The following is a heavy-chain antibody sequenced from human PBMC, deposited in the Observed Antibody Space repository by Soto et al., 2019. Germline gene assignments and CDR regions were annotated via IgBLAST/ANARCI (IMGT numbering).Heavy chain of an antibody. J-gene: IGHJ4*02. V-gene: IGHV4-59*01. CDR1: GGSISSYY. D-gene: IGHD6-19*01. CDR2: IYYSGTS. Sequence: QVQLQESGPGLVKPSESLSLTCAVSGGSISSYYWSWIPQPPGNGLDWIGYIYYSGTSNYNPTIKSLVTISVDTSKNQFSLKLTSGTAADTAVYYCARSRYTSGWWTPPFDYWGQGTLVTVSS. CDR3: ARSRYTSGWWTPPFDY.